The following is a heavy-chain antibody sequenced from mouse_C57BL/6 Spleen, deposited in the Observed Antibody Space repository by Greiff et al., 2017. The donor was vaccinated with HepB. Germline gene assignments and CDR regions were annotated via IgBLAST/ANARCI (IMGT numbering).Heavy chain of an antibody. J-gene: IGHJ3*01. CDR2: IYPRSGNT. D-gene: IGHD1-1*01. V-gene: IGHV1-81*01. CDR1: GYTFTSYG. Sequence: VKLMESGAELARPGASVKLSCKASGYTFTSYGISWVKQRTGQGLEWIGEIYPRSGNTYYNEKFKGKATLTADKSSSTAYMELRSLTSEDSAVYFCARDYGSSSWFAYWGQGTLVTVSA. CDR3: ARDYGSSSWFAY.